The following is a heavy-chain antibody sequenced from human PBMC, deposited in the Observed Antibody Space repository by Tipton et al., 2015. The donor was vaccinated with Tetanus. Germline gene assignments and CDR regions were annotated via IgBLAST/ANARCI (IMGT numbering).Heavy chain of an antibody. CDR2: INSDGSST. CDR3: AGGYSYDNFDY. J-gene: IGHJ4*02. V-gene: IGHV3-74*01. Sequence: SLRLSCAASGFTFSSYWMHWVRQAPGKGLVWVSRINSDGSSTSYADSVKGRFTISRDNAKNTLYLQMNSLRAEDTAVYYCAGGYSYDNFDYWGQGTLVTVSS. CDR1: GFTFSSYW. D-gene: IGHD5-18*01.